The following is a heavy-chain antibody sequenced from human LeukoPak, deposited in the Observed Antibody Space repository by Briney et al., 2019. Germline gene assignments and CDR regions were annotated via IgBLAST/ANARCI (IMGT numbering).Heavy chain of an antibody. CDR3: ARDGGAALAAAYNY. CDR1: GGSFSGYY. Sequence: SETLSLTCAVYGGSFSGYYWSWIRQPPGKGLEWIGEINHSGSTNYNPSLKSRVTISVDTSKNQFSLKRSSVTAADTAVYYCARDGGAALAAAYNYWGQGTLVTVSS. V-gene: IGHV4-34*01. J-gene: IGHJ4*02. D-gene: IGHD6-13*01. CDR2: INHSGST.